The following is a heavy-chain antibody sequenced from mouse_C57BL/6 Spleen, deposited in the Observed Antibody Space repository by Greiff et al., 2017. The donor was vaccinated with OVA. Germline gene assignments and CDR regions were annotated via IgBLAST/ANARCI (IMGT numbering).Heavy chain of an antibody. V-gene: IGHV1-26*01. J-gene: IGHJ2*01. CDR1: GYTFTDYY. Sequence: VQLQQSGPELVKPGASVKISCKASGYTFTDYYMNWVKQSHGKSLEWIGDINPNNGGTSYNQKFKGKATLTVDKSSSTAYMELRSLTSEDSAVYYCAREDYGSPYYFDYWGQGTTLTVSS. CDR2: INPNNGGT. CDR3: AREDYGSPYYFDY. D-gene: IGHD1-1*01.